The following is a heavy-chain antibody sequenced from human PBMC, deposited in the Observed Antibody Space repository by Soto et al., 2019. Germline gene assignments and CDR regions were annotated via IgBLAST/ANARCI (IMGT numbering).Heavy chain of an antibody. CDR2: MSGSGGNT. Sequence: GGSLRLSCGASGFTFSSYAMSWVRQAPGKGLEWVSVMSGSGGNTYYADSVKGRFTISRDNSKTTLYLQMNSLRAEDTAVYYCARAFWTVAGTRYIDYWGQGTLVTSPQ. CDR3: ARAFWTVAGTRYIDY. V-gene: IGHV3-23*01. D-gene: IGHD6-19*01. J-gene: IGHJ4*02. CDR1: GFTFSSYA.